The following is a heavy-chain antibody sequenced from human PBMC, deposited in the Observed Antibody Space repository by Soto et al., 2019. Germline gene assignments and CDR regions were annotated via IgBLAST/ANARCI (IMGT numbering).Heavy chain of an antibody. CDR1: EFPFSQHW. J-gene: IGHJ3*02. CDR3: ARETKLGYCSGGSCYSAAFDI. CDR2: ISTSGSTK. D-gene: IGHD2-15*01. V-gene: IGHV3-11*01. Sequence: PGGSLRLSCAASEFPFSQHWMSWVRQAPGKGLEWVSYISTSGSTKYYADSVRGRFTISRDNAKNSLYLQMNSLRAEDTAVYYCARETKLGYCSGGSCYSAAFDIWGQGTMVTVSS.